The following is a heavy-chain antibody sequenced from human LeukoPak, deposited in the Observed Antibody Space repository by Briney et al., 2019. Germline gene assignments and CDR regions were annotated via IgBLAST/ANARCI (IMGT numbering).Heavy chain of an antibody. CDR1: GFTFNNFA. D-gene: IGHD4-17*01. J-gene: IGHJ3*02. Sequence: QPGGSLRLSCAASGFTFNNFAMSWVRQAPGKGLEWVSAISGSGGSTYYADSVKGRFTISRDNSKNTLYLQMNSLRAEDTAVYYCARDNGDYEMDDAFDIWGQGAMVTVSS. CDR3: ARDNGDYEMDDAFDI. CDR2: ISGSGGST. V-gene: IGHV3-23*01.